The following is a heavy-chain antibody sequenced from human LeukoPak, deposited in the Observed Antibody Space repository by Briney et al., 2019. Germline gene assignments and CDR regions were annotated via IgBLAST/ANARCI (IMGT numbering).Heavy chain of an antibody. CDR1: GFTFSNAW. J-gene: IGHJ4*02. Sequence: GGSLRLSCAASGFTFSNAWMSWVRQAPGKGLEWVGRIKSKTDGGTTDYAAPVKGRFTISRDDSKNTLYLQMNSLKTEDTAVYYCTTDSYDYVWGSCRYTDYWGQGTLVTVSS. CDR2: IKSKTDGGTT. D-gene: IGHD3-16*02. V-gene: IGHV3-15*01. CDR3: TTDSYDYVWGSCRYTDY.